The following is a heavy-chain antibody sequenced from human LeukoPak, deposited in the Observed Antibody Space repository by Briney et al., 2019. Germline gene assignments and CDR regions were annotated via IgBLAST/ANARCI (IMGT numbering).Heavy chain of an antibody. Sequence: PGGSLRLSCAASGFTFRRNAMTWVRQAPGKGLEWVSSVTGSGGTTFYADSVKGRFTISRDNSKNTLFLQISSLRAEDTAVYYCARDGFFTPFFDFDYWGQGTLVTVSS. CDR1: GFTFRRNA. CDR3: ARDGFFTPFFDFDY. D-gene: IGHD5-24*01. CDR2: VTGSGGTT. J-gene: IGHJ4*02. V-gene: IGHV3-23*01.